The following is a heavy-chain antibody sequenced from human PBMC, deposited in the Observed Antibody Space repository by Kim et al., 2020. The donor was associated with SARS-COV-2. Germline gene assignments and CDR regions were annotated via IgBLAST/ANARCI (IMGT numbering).Heavy chain of an antibody. J-gene: IGHJ4*02. D-gene: IGHD5-18*01. CDR2: IYYSGST. Sequence: SETLSLTCTVSGGSISTYYWSWIRQPPGKGLEWIGYIYYSGSTNYNPSLKSRVTISVDTSKNQFSMKLNSVTAADTAVYYCARDLGEYSYGFFYFDHWGQGTLVTVSS. V-gene: IGHV4-59*01. CDR3: ARDLGEYSYGFFYFDH. CDR1: GGSISTYY.